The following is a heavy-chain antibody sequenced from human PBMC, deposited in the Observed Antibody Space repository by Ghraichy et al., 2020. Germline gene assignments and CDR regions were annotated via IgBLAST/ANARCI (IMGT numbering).Heavy chain of an antibody. CDR3: ARVLATQQLWFYGMDV. D-gene: IGHD5-18*01. CDR2: IWYDGSNK. V-gene: IGHV3-33*01. Sequence: GGSLRLSCAASGFTFSSYGMHWVRQAPGKGLEWVAVIWYDGSNKYYADSVKGRFTISRDNSKNTLYLQMNSLRAEDTAVYYCARVLATQQLWFYGMDVWGQGTTVTVSS. CDR1: GFTFSSYG. J-gene: IGHJ6*02.